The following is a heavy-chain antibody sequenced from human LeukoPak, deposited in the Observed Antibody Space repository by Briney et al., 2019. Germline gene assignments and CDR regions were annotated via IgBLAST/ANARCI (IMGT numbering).Heavy chain of an antibody. CDR3: ARAGAVVDNWFDP. J-gene: IGHJ5*02. Sequence: ASVKVSCKVSGYTLTELSMHWVRQAPGKGLEWMGGFDPEDGETIYAQKLQDRVTMTTDTSTTTAYMELRSLRSDDTAVYYCARAGAVVDNWFDPWGQGTLVTVSS. CDR2: FDPEDGET. D-gene: IGHD2-15*01. V-gene: IGHV1-24*01. CDR1: GYTLTELS.